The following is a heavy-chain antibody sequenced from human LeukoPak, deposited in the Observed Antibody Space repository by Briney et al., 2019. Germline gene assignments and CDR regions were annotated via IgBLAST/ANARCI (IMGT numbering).Heavy chain of an antibody. V-gene: IGHV4-4*02. CDR1: GGSISSSNW. CDR2: IYHSGST. J-gene: IGHJ5*02. Sequence: SGTLSLTCAVSGGSISSSNWWSWVRQPPGKGLEWIGEIYHSGSTNYNPSLKSRVTISVDKSKNQFSLKLSSVTAAGTAVYYCAQRNILTGYYPNWFDPWGQGTLVTVSS. CDR3: AQRNILTGYYPNWFDP. D-gene: IGHD3-9*01.